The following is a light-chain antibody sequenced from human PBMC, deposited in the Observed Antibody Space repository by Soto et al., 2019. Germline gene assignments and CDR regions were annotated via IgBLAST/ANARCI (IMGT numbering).Light chain of an antibody. V-gene: IGLV1-40*01. Sequence: QSVLTQPPSVSGAPGQSVTISCTGTSSNIGAGYDIHWYQQPPGTAPKLVIYNNHNRPSGVPDRFSGSKSGTSGSLAISGLQSEDEADYYCAAWDDSLEVVFGGGTKLTVL. CDR2: NNH. CDR1: SSNIGAGYD. J-gene: IGLJ2*01. CDR3: AAWDDSLEVV.